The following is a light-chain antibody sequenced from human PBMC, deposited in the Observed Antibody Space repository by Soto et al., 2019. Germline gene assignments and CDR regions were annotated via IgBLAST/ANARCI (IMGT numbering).Light chain of an antibody. J-gene: IGKJ1*01. Sequence: DIQMTQSPSTLSASVGDRVTITCRASQSLNSLLAWYQQKPGRAPKLLIYDASTLSSGVPSRFSGSGCGTQFTLAISSLQTDDFSTYYCHQYNRYSSWTFGQGTKVEIK. CDR3: HQYNRYSSWT. V-gene: IGKV1-5*01. CDR1: QSLNSL. CDR2: DAS.